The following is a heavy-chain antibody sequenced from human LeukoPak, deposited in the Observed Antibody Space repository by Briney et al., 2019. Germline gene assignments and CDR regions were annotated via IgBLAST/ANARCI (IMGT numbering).Heavy chain of an antibody. V-gene: IGHV3-30*04. CDR2: MSYDGSHK. D-gene: IGHD5-12*01. Sequence: GRSLRLSCVASGFXFISYTIHWVRQAPGKGLEWVAVMSYDGSHKYLADSVKGRFTISRDNSKNTLYLQMNSLRVEDTAIYYCARDVGGYAFDYWGQGTLVTVSS. CDR1: GFXFISYT. CDR3: ARDVGGYAFDY. J-gene: IGHJ4*02.